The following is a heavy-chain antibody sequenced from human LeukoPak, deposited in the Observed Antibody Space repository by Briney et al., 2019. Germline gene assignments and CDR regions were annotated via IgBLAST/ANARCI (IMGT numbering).Heavy chain of an antibody. CDR2: ISGSGGNT. V-gene: IGHV3-23*01. CDR3: AITVSGSHSYQGGDY. Sequence: GGSLRLSCAASGFTFNSYAMSWVRQAPGKGLEWVSAISGSGGNTYYADSVKGRFTMSRDNSKNTLYLQMNSLRAEDTAVYFCAITVSGSHSYQGGDYWGQGTLVTVST. D-gene: IGHD3-16*02. J-gene: IGHJ4*02. CDR1: GFTFNSYA.